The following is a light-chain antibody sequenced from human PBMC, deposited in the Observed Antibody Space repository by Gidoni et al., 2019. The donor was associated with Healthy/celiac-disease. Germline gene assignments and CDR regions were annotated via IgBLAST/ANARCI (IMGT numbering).Light chain of an antibody. Sequence: DIQMTQSPSSLSASVGDRVTITCRASQSSSSSLNWYQQKPEKAPKLLIYAASRLQSGGPSRFSGSGSGTDFTLTISSLQPEDFATYYCQQSYSTPLTFGGGTKVEIK. V-gene: IGKV1-39*01. CDR2: AAS. CDR1: QSSSSS. CDR3: QQSYSTPLT. J-gene: IGKJ4*01.